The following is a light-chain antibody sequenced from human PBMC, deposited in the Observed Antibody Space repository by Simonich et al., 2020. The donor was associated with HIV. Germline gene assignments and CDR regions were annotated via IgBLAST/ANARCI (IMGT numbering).Light chain of an antibody. CDR2: DGS. J-gene: IGKJ1*01. Sequence: EIVLTQSPATLSLSPGEKATLSCRASQSVSSHLAWYQQKPGQAPRLLIHDGSNRATGIPARFSGSGSGTDFTLTISSLESEDFAVYYCQQMKTFGQGTKVEIK. CDR3: QQMKT. V-gene: IGKV3-11*01. CDR1: QSVSSH.